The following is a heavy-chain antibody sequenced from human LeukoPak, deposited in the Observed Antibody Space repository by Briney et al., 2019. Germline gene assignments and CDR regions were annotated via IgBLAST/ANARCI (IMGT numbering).Heavy chain of an antibody. CDR3: ARDPQTQWFGEFRLSWFDP. Sequence: QSGGSLRLSCAAAGFTFSSRAMSWVRQAPGKGLVWVSRINTDGSSTSYADSVKGRFTISRDNAKNSLYLQMNSLRAEDTAVYYCARDPQTQWFGEFRLSWFDPWGQGTLVTVSS. CDR2: INTDGSST. D-gene: IGHD3-10*01. J-gene: IGHJ5*02. CDR1: GFTFSSRA. V-gene: IGHV3-74*01.